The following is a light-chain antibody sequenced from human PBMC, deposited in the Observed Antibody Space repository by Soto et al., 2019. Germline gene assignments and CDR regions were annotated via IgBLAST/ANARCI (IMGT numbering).Light chain of an antibody. J-gene: IGLJ1*01. CDR3: CSHAGRDTYD. CDR1: SSDVGSGNF. Sequence: QSVLTQPASVSGSPGQSITISCTGTSSDVGSGNFVSWYQHYPGKAPQLIIYEDFKRPSGVSSRFSGSKSGNTASLTISGLQAEDEAEYYCCSHAGRDTYDFGTGTKVTVL. CDR2: EDF. V-gene: IGLV2-23*01.